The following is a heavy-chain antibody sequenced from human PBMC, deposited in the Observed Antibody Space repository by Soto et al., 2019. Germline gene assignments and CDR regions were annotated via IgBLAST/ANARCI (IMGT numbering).Heavy chain of an antibody. CDR2: ISYDGSNK. J-gene: IGHJ4*02. CDR1: GFTFSSYA. Sequence: QVQLVESGGGVVQPGRSLRLSCAASGFTFSSYAMHWVRQAPGKGLEWVAVISYDGSNKYYADSVKGRFTISRDNSKNTLYLQMNSLRDEDTAVYYCGAPRAGYWGQGTLVTVSS. CDR3: GAPRAGY. V-gene: IGHV3-30-3*01.